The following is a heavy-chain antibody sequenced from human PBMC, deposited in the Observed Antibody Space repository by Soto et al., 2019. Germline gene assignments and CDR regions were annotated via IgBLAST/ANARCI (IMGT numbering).Heavy chain of an antibody. CDR1: GFTFSSYA. V-gene: IGHV3-30-3*01. CDR3: ARDHSWRWVVPNLIEPDYYYGMDV. Sequence: GGSLRLSCAASGFTFSSYAMHWVRQAPGKGLEWVAVISYDGSNKYYADSVKGRFTISRENSKNTLYLQMNSLRAEDTAVYYCARDHSWRWVVPNLIEPDYYYGMDVWGQGTTVTVSS. D-gene: IGHD2-2*01. J-gene: IGHJ6*02. CDR2: ISYDGSNK.